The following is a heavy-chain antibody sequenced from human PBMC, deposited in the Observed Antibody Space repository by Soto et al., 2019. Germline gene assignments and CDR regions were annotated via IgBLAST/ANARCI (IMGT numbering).Heavy chain of an antibody. CDR2: IYDRGST. D-gene: IGHD2-15*01. Sequence: QVQLQESGPGLVKPSGTLSLTCAVSGGSISSSNWWRWVLQPPGKGLARIGEIYDRGSTNYNPSLTSRVTISVDKSRNQFSLELSSVTAADTAVYYCARGGYCSGGSCLRLGYWGQGTLVTVSS. V-gene: IGHV4-4*02. CDR1: GGSISSSNW. J-gene: IGHJ4*02. CDR3: ARGGYCSGGSCLRLGY.